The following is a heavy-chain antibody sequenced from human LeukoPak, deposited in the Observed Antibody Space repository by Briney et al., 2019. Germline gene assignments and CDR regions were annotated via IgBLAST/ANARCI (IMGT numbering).Heavy chain of an antibody. J-gene: IGHJ4*02. V-gene: IGHV3-13*01. D-gene: IGHD3-22*01. CDR2: IGTAGDT. Sequence: GGSLRLSCAASGFTFSNYGMHWVRQATGKGLEWVSAIGTAGDTYTPGSVKGRFTISRENANNSLLLQMNSLRAGDTAVYYCVRGHYYDSSGDPFDYWGQGTLVTVSS. CDR3: VRGHYYDSSGDPFDY. CDR1: GFTFSNYG.